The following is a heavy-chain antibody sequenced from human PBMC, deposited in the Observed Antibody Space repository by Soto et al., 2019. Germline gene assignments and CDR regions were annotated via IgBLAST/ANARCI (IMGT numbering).Heavy chain of an antibody. CDR1: GGSISSYY. CDR2: IYYSGST. D-gene: IGHD1-26*01. Sequence: SETLSLTCTVSGGSISSYYWSWIRQPPGKGLEWIGYIYYSGSTNYNPSLKSRVTISVDTSKNQFSLKLSSVTAADTAVYYCARGGGKWELPDYWGQGTLVTVSS. J-gene: IGHJ4*02. CDR3: ARGGGKWELPDY. V-gene: IGHV4-59*01.